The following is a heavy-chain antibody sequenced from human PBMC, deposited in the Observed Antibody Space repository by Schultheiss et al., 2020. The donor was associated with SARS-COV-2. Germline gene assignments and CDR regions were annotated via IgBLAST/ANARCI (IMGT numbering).Heavy chain of an antibody. CDR3: ARVGLPVTTFDY. CDR2: ISAYNGNT. CDR1: GYTFTSYY. Sequence: ASVKVSCKASGYTFTSYYMHWVRQAPGQGLEWMGWISAYNGNTNYAQKLQGRVTMTTDTSTSTAYMELRSLRSDDTAVYYCARVGLPVTTFDYWGQGTLVTVSS. J-gene: IGHJ4*02. D-gene: IGHD4-17*01. V-gene: IGHV1-18*04.